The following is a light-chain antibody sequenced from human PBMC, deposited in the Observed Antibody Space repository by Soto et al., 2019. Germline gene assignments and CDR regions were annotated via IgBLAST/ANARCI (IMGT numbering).Light chain of an antibody. CDR3: LQYHTYRT. CDR2: DAS. Sequence: IQMTPSPSTLSASVGDRVTITCRASQSISPWLAWYQQKPGKAPKLLIFDASNLESGVPSRFSGSGSGTEFTLTIISLQPDDFATYYCLQYHTYRTFGQGTKADIK. V-gene: IGKV1-5*01. J-gene: IGKJ1*01. CDR1: QSISPW.